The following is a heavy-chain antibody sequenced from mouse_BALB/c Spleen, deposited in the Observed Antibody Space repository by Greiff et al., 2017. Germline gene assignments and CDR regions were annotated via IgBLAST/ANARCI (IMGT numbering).Heavy chain of an antibody. V-gene: IGHV14-4*02. CDR3: RYYRYDWYFDV. Sequence: EVQLVESGAELVRSGASVKLSCTASGFNIKDYYMHWVKQRPEQGLEWIGWIDPENGDTEYAPKFQGKATMTADTSSNTAYLQLSSLTSEDTAVYYCRYYRYDWYFDVWGAGTTVTVSS. J-gene: IGHJ1*01. CDR1: GFNIKDYY. D-gene: IGHD2-14*01. CDR2: IDPENGDT.